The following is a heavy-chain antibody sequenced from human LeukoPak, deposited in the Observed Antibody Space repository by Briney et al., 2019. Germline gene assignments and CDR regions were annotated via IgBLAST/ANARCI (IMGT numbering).Heavy chain of an antibody. CDR2: VYPGGSQT. Sequence: GESLKISCTGSGYSFANYWIGWVRQMPGKGLEWMGIVYPGGSQTKYSPSFQGQVTISVDKSISTAYLQWSSLKASDIAMYYCARVRPQDAFDIWGQGTMVTVSS. CDR1: GYSFANYW. J-gene: IGHJ3*02. V-gene: IGHV5-51*01. CDR3: ARVRPQDAFDI.